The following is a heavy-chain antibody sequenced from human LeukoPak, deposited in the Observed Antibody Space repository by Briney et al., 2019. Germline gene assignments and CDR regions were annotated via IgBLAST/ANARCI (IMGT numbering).Heavy chain of an antibody. D-gene: IGHD3-10*01. Sequence: GSLRLSCAASGFTFDDYGMSWVRQAPGKGLEWVSGINWNGGSTGYADSVKGRFTISRDNAKNSLYLQMNSLRAEDTAVYYCARDLAYYGSGSLADYWGQGTLVTVSS. CDR3: ARDLAYYGSGSLADY. CDR1: GFTFDDYG. CDR2: INWNGGST. V-gene: IGHV3-20*04. J-gene: IGHJ4*02.